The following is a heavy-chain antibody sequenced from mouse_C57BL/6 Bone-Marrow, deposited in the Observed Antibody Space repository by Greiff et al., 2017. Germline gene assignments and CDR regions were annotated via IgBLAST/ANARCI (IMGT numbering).Heavy chain of an antibody. CDR3: ARHDGYSYAMDY. Sequence: VKLMESGPGLVAPSQSLSLTCTVSGFSLTSYGVHWVRQPPGKGLEWLVVIWSDGSTTYNSALKSRLSISKDNSKSQVFLKMNSLQTDDTAMYYCARHDGYSYAMDYWGQGTSVTVSS. CDR1: GFSLTSYG. J-gene: IGHJ4*01. CDR2: IWSDGST. V-gene: IGHV2-6-1*01. D-gene: IGHD2-3*01.